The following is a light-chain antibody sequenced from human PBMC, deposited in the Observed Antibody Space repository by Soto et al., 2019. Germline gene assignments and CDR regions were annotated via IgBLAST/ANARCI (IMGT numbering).Light chain of an antibody. V-gene: IGLV1-44*01. CDR1: SSNIGSNT. Sequence: QSVLTQPPSASGTPGQRVTISCSGSSSNIGSNTVNWYQQLPGTAPKLLIYSNNQRLSGVPDRFSGSKSGTSASLAIIGLQSEDEADYYCAAWDDSLNGYVFGTGTKVTVL. CDR2: SNN. J-gene: IGLJ1*01. CDR3: AAWDDSLNGYV.